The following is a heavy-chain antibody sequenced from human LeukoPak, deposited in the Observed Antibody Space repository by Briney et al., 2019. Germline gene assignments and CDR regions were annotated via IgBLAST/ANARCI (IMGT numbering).Heavy chain of an antibody. CDR1: GGSISSYY. Sequence: PSETLSLTCTVSGGSISSYYWSWIRQPAGKGLEWIGRIYTSGSTNYNPSLKSRVTMSVDTSKNQFSLKLSSVTAADTAVYYCARGDYYGSGSYYRSAFDIWGQGTTVTVSS. D-gene: IGHD3-10*01. J-gene: IGHJ3*02. CDR3: ARGDYYGSGSYYRSAFDI. CDR2: IYTSGST. V-gene: IGHV4-4*07.